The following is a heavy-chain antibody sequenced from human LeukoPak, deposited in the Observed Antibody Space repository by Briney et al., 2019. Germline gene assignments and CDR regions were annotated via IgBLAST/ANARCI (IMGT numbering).Heavy chain of an antibody. D-gene: IGHD3-10*01. V-gene: IGHV4-34*01. J-gene: IGHJ6*02. CDR1: GGSFSGYY. CDR2: INHSGST. CDR3: ARFGGPPFYYYYYYGMDV. Sequence: SETLSLTCAVYGGSFSGYYWSWIRQPPGKGLEWIGEINHSGSTNYNPSLKSRVTISVDTSKNQFSLKLSSVTAADTAVYYCARFGGPPFYYYYYYGMDVWGQGTTVTVSS.